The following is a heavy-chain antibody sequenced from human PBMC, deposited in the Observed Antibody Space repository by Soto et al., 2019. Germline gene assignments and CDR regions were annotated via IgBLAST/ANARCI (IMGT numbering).Heavy chain of an antibody. Sequence: EVQLLESGGGLVQPGGSLRLSCAASGFTFSTYAMSWVRQAPGKGLEWVSAISGSGGSTYYADSVKGRFTISRDISKHTLYLQRNSRGDEDTAVYYCATDSYGMDVWGQGTTVTVSS. CDR2: ISGSGGST. CDR1: GFTFSTYA. J-gene: IGHJ6*02. CDR3: ATDSYGMDV. V-gene: IGHV3-23*01.